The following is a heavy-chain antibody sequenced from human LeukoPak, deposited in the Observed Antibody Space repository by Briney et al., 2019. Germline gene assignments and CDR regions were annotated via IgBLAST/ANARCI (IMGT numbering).Heavy chain of an antibody. D-gene: IGHD5-18*01. CDR3: ARVMGDTAMVSDAFDI. V-gene: IGHV4-59*01. J-gene: IGHJ3*02. CDR1: GGSISNYY. CDR2: IYYTGST. Sequence: SETLSLTCTVSGGSISNYYWNWIRQPPGKGLEWIGYIYYTGSTNYNPSLKSRVTMSVDTSKNQFSLNLQSVTPEDTAVYYCARVMGDTAMVSDAFDIWGQGTMVTVSS.